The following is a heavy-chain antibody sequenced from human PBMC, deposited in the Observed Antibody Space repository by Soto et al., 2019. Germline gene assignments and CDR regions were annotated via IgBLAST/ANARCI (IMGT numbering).Heavy chain of an antibody. D-gene: IGHD2-2*01. J-gene: IGHJ6*02. CDR2: INAGNSNT. CDR1: GYTFTSYA. V-gene: IGHV1-3*01. CDR3: ARNHYCSSTSCYYGPYYYGRDV. Sequence: QVQLVQSGAEVKKPGASVKVSCKASGYTFTSYAMHWVRQAPGQRLEWMGWINAGNSNTKYSQKFQGRVTITRDTSASTAYMELSRLRSEDTAVYYCARNHYCSSTSCYYGPYYYGRDVWGQGTTVTVSS.